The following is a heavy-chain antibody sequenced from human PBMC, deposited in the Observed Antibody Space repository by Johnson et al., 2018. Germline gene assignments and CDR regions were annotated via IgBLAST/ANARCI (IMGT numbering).Heavy chain of an antibody. CDR3: ARARMPYGDYLEYFQH. V-gene: IGHV3-33*01. D-gene: IGHD4-17*01. J-gene: IGHJ1*01. CDR1: EFTFSTYG. Sequence: QVQLVESGGGVVQPGRSLRLSCAASEFTFSTYGMHLVRQAPGKGLEWVAVLWYDGSNKYYADSVKGRFTISRDNSKNTLDLQMNSRRAEDKAVYYCARARMPYGDYLEYFQHWGQGTLVTVSS. CDR2: LWYDGSNK.